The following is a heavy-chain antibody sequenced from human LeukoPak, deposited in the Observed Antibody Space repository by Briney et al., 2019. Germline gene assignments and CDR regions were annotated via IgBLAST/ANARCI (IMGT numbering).Heavy chain of an antibody. CDR3: ARGRQDYDFWSGPNWFDP. J-gene: IGHJ5*02. Sequence: GRSLRLPCAASGFTFSSYAMHWVRQAPGKGLEWVAVISYDGSNKYYADSVKGRFTISRDNAKNSLYLQMNSLRAEDTAMYYCARGRQDYDFWSGPNWFDPWGQGTLVTVSS. V-gene: IGHV3-30-3*01. CDR2: ISYDGSNK. D-gene: IGHD3-3*01. CDR1: GFTFSSYA.